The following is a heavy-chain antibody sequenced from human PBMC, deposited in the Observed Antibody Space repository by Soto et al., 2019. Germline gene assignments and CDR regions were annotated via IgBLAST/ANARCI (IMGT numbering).Heavy chain of an antibody. V-gene: IGHV3-7*01. Sequence: GGSLRLSCAASGFTFSLSWMSWVRQAPGKGLEWVANINHDGTEKYYQDSVKGRFTIFRDNAKSSLSLQMNSLRAEDTAVYFCARAGPYQGPYNWFDPWGQGTLVTVSS. D-gene: IGHD2-2*01. CDR2: INHDGTEK. CDR3: ARAGPYQGPYNWFDP. J-gene: IGHJ5*02. CDR1: GFTFSLSW.